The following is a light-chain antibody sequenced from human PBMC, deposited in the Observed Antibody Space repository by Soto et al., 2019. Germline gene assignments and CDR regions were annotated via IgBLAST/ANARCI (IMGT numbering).Light chain of an antibody. Sequence: DIQMTQSPSSLSASVGDRVTITCRASQSISNFLNWYQHKPGKAPNLLIYATSSLQSGVPSRFSGSGSGTDFTLIISSLQPEDFATYYCQQSYSAPITFGQGTRLEIK. V-gene: IGKV1-39*01. CDR1: QSISNF. J-gene: IGKJ5*01. CDR3: QQSYSAPIT. CDR2: ATS.